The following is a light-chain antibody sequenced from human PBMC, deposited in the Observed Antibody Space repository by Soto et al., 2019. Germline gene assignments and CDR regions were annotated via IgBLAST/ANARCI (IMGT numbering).Light chain of an antibody. CDR3: QSYDGTLSGSYV. J-gene: IGLJ1*01. CDR1: SSNIGAGYD. Sequence: QSVLTQPPSVSGAPGQRVTISCTGSSSNIGAGYDVHWYQQLPGTAPKLLIFININRPSGIPDRFSGSKSGTSASLAITGLRAEDEADYYCQSYDGTLSGSYVFGIGTKVTVL. CDR2: INI. V-gene: IGLV1-40*01.